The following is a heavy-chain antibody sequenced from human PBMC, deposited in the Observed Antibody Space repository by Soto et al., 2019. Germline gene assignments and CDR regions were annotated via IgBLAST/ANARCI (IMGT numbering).Heavy chain of an antibody. CDR2: VKQDGSER. V-gene: IGHV3-7*05. CDR3: ARERVVVPATIFYYYALDV. CDR1: GFSFSDYW. J-gene: IGHJ6*02. D-gene: IGHD2-15*01. Sequence: EVQLVESGGGLVQPGGSLRLSCAASGFSFSDYWMSWVRQAPGKGLEWVANVKQDGSERYYVDSVKGRFTISRDKAKNSLYLQINSLRAEDTAVYYCARERVVVPATIFYYYALDVWGQGTTVTVSS.